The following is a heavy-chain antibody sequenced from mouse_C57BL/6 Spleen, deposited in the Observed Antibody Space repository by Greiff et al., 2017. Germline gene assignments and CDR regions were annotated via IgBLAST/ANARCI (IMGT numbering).Heavy chain of an antibody. CDR3: ARATVVAYYYAMDY. CDR1: GYTFTSYW. Sequence: QVQLQQPGAELVKPGASVKLSCKASGYTFTSYWMHWVKQRPGRGLEWIGRIAPNSGGTKYNEKFKSKATLTVDKPSSTAYMQLSSLTSEDSAVYYCARATVVAYYYAMDYWGQGTSVTVSS. D-gene: IGHD1-1*01. V-gene: IGHV1-72*01. CDR2: IAPNSGGT. J-gene: IGHJ4*01.